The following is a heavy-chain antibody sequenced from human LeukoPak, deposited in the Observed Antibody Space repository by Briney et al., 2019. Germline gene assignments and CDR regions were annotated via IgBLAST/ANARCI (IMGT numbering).Heavy chain of an antibody. CDR2: IYYSGST. CDR1: GGSISSGDYY. Sequence: SQTLSLTCTVSGGSISSGDYYWSWIRQPPGKGLEWIGYIYYSGSTYYNPSLKSRVTISVDTSKNQFSLKLSSVTAADTAVYYCARVLSEYSDLDYWGQGTLVTVSS. J-gene: IGHJ4*02. V-gene: IGHV4-30-4*08. CDR3: ARVLSEYSDLDY. D-gene: IGHD4-17*01.